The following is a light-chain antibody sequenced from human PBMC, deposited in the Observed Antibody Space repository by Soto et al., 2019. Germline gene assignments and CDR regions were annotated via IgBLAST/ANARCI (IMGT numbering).Light chain of an antibody. Sequence: QSVLTQPPSVSGAPGQRVTISCTGSSSNIGATYDVPWYQQLPGTAPKLLIYGNSNRPSGVPDRFSGSKSGTSASLAITGRQAEEEADYYCQTYDSSLSGWVFGGGTKVTVL. CDR1: SSNIGATYD. J-gene: IGLJ3*02. CDR2: GNS. CDR3: QTYDSSLSGWV. V-gene: IGLV1-40*01.